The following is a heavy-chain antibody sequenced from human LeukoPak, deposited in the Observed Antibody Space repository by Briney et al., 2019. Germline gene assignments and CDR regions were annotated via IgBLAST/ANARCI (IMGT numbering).Heavy chain of an antibody. D-gene: IGHD1-26*01. CDR2: NYHSGST. CDR1: GYSISSGYY. V-gene: IGHV4-38-2*02. J-gene: IGHJ4*02. CDR3: ARGKSRGSHIDY. Sequence: PSETLSLTCTVSGYSISSGYYWGWIRQPPGKGLEWIGSNYHSGSTYYNPSLKRRVTISVDTPNKQFPLMLRAVTAAVRHGYYCARGKSRGSHIDYGGQGTLVTVSS.